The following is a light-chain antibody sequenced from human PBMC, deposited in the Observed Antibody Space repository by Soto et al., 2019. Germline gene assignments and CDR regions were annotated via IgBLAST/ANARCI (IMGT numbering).Light chain of an antibody. V-gene: IGKV3-15*01. CDR3: HQSNDWWT. Sequence: EIVLTQSPGTLSLSTGERATLSCRASQSVSNNLAWYQQKPGQAPRLLIYGASTRATGIPARFSGSGSGTEFTLTISSLQSEDFAVYYCHQSNDWWTFGQGTKVDIK. CDR1: QSVSNN. J-gene: IGKJ1*01. CDR2: GAS.